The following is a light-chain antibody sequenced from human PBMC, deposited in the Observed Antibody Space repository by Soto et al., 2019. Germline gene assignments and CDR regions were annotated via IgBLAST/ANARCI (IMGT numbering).Light chain of an antibody. CDR3: QQSYSTPGT. Sequence: DIQMTQSPSSLSASVGDRVTITCRASQSVSKYLNWYQQNPGKAPKLLIYGAISLHSGVPSRFSGSGSRTYFTLTISNLQPEDFASYYGQQSYSTPGTFGQGTKVEIK. V-gene: IGKV1-39*01. CDR2: GAI. CDR1: QSVSKY. J-gene: IGKJ1*01.